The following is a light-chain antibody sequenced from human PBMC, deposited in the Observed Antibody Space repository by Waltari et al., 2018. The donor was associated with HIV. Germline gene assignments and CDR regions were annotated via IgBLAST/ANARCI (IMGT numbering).Light chain of an antibody. CDR3: NSHSSDDTVL. J-gene: IGLJ3*02. CDR1: HRNIGFFNL. Sequence: QSALTQPASVSGSPGQSLTITCTGAHRNIGFFNLVSWYQQHPGKAPQLIIYGVTSRPPGVSSRFSGSKSGNTASLTISGLQTDDEADYYCNSHSSDDTVLFGGGTKLTVL. V-gene: IGLV2-14*01. CDR2: GVT.